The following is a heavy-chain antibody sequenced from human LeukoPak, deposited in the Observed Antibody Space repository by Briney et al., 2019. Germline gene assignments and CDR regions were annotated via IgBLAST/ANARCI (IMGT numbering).Heavy chain of an antibody. CDR1: GFTFSSYA. J-gene: IGHJ4*02. V-gene: IGHV3-23*01. CDR3: SRDPRHNDY. CDR2: ISISGYTT. Sequence: PGGSLRLSCAASGFTFSSYAMSWVRQAPGKGLEWCSSISISGYTTYYAVSVKGRFTISRDNAKNSLYLHMNSLTVEDTAVYYCSRDPRHNDYWGQGTLVTVSS.